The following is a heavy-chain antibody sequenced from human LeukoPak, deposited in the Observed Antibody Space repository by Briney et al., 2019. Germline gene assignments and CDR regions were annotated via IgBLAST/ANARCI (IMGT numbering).Heavy chain of an antibody. Sequence: GASVKVSCKASGYTFTGYYMHWVRQAPGQGLEWMGIINPSGGSTSYAQKFQGRVTMTRDTSTSTVYMELSSLRSEDTAVYYCARDSADYGDYDYWGQGTLVTVSS. D-gene: IGHD4-17*01. J-gene: IGHJ4*02. V-gene: IGHV1-46*01. CDR2: INPSGGST. CDR3: ARDSADYGDYDY. CDR1: GYTFTGYY.